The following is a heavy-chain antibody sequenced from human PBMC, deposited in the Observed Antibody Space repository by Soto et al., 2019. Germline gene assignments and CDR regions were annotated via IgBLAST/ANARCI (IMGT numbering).Heavy chain of an antibody. D-gene: IGHD3-3*02. V-gene: IGHV5-51*01. J-gene: IGHJ4*02. CDR3: VRHFGKRESSLGPRSFDY. Sequence: PGESLKISCEASGYTFTNYWIGWVRQMPGTGLEWMGIIYPRDSDTRYSPSFQDQVTMSVDKSIGTAYLQWSSLKASDTAMYYCVRHFGKRESSLGPRSFDYSGQRTLITVSS. CDR1: GYTFTNYW. CDR2: IYPRDSDT.